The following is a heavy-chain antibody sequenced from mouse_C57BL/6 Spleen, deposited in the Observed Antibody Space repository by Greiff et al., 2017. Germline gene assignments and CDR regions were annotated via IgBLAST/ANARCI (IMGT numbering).Heavy chain of an antibody. Sequence: EVKLMESGPELVKPGASVKISCKASGYSFTDYNMNWVKQSNGKSLEWIGVINPNYGTTSYNQKFKGKATLTVDQSSSTAYMQLNSLTSEDSAVYYCARGGADGYSWYFDVWGTGTTGTVSS. V-gene: IGHV1-39*01. D-gene: IGHD2-3*01. CDR1: GYSFTDYN. J-gene: IGHJ1*03. CDR2: INPNYGTT. CDR3: ARGGADGYSWYFDV.